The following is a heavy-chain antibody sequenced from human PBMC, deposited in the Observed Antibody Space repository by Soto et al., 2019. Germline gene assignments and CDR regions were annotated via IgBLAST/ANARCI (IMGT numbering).Heavy chain of an antibody. D-gene: IGHD1-26*01. CDR3: ARDSFSGSYLFDY. J-gene: IGHJ4*02. Sequence: EVQLVESGGGLVKPGGSLRLSCAASGFTFSSYSMNWVRQAPGKGLEWVSSISSSSSYIYYADSVKGRFTISRDNAKNSLYLHMNSLRAEDTAVYYCARDSFSGSYLFDYWGQGTLVTVSS. CDR1: GFTFSSYS. CDR2: ISSSSSYI. V-gene: IGHV3-21*01.